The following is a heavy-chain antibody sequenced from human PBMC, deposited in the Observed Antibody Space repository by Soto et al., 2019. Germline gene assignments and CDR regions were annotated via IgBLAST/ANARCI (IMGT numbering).Heavy chain of an antibody. CDR2: IKSKSDGGTT. J-gene: IGHJ4*01. V-gene: IGHV3-15*07. D-gene: IGHD1-26*01. CDR1: GFTFSNAW. Sequence: EVQLVESGGGLVKPGGSLRLSCGGSGFTFSNAWMNWVRQAPGKGLEWVGRIKSKSDGGTTDYATPVKGRFTISRDDSKNMLYLLMNRLQTEDTAVYFCARSYYTYYFDYWGRGTLVAVSS. CDR3: ARSYYTYYFDY.